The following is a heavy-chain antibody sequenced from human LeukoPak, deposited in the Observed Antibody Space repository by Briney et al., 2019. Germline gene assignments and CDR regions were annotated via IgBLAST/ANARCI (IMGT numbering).Heavy chain of an antibody. CDR2: INQGGSEK. Sequence: PGGSLRLSCSAPGFTFSSYGMNWVRQAPGKGLEWVANINQGGSEKYYVDSVKGRFTISRDNAKNTLYLQMNSLRAEDTAVYYCARTGIAARPTVWFDPWGQGTLVTVSS. V-gene: IGHV3-7*01. CDR3: ARTGIAARPTVWFDP. D-gene: IGHD6-6*01. J-gene: IGHJ5*02. CDR1: GFTFSSYG.